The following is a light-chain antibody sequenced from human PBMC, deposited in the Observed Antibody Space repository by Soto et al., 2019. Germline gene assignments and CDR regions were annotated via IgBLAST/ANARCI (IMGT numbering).Light chain of an antibody. J-gene: IGKJ2*01. V-gene: IGKV1-17*01. CDR1: QGIRND. CDR2: GAS. CDR3: LQHNYNPPT. Sequence: DIQMNKSPYSLSASVVDRVTITCRASQGIRNDLAWYQQKPGKAPKRLIYGASSLQNGVPSRFSGSGSGTEFTLTISSLQSEDFATYYCLQHNYNPPTFGQGTKLEMK.